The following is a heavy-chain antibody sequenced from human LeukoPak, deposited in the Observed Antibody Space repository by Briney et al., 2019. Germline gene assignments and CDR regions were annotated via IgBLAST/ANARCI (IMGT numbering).Heavy chain of an antibody. Sequence: SETLSLTCAVYGGSFSGYYWGWIRQPPGKGLGWIGSIYYSGSTYYNPSLKSRVAISVDTSKNQFSLKLSSVTAADTAVCYCARPGVGCSSTNCYRGFDYWGQGTLVTVSS. CDR2: IYYSGST. D-gene: IGHD2-2*02. CDR3: ARPGVGCSSTNCYRGFDY. V-gene: IGHV4-39*01. J-gene: IGHJ4*02. CDR1: GGSFSGYY.